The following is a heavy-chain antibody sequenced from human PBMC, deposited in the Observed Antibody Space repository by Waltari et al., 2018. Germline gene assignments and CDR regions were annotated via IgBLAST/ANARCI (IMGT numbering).Heavy chain of an antibody. J-gene: IGHJ6*03. CDR2: IRWNSGSI. Sequence: EVQLVESGGGLVQPGRSLRLSCAASGFTFDDYAMHWVRQAPGKGLEWVAGIRWNSGSIGYADSVKGRFTISRDNAKNSLYLQMNSLRAEDTALYYCAKDALHGRYYCYMDVWGKGTTVTVSS. V-gene: IGHV3-9*01. CDR1: GFTFDDYA. CDR3: AKDALHGRYYCYMDV.